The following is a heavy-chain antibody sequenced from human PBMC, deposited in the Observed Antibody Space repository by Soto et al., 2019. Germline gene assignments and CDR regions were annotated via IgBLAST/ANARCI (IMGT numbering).Heavy chain of an antibody. Sequence: EVQLVESGGTLVEPGRSLRLSCAASGFTFDDYAMHWVRQAPGKGLEWVTSISWNSGSIGYADSVKGRFTISRDNAKTSLSPQLNSLRPEDTALYYCVKDKWYNNTWYLDYWGQGTLVTVSS. J-gene: IGHJ4*02. CDR2: ISWNSGSI. D-gene: IGHD6-13*01. CDR1: GFTFDDYA. V-gene: IGHV3-9*01. CDR3: VKDKWYNNTWYLDY.